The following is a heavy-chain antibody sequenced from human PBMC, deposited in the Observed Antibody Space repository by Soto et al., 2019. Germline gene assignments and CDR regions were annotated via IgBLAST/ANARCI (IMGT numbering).Heavy chain of an antibody. CDR3: AGYHFDILTVPGGTSS. D-gene: IGHD3-9*01. CDR2: INPNSGGT. V-gene: IGHV1-2*02. Sequence: QVQLVQSGAEVKKPGASVKVSCKASEHNFTNFYIHWVRQAPGQGLECVGWINPNSGGTNYAQKFQGRVTMTRDTSINTDYMELSRLTSDDTAVYYCAGYHFDILTVPGGTSSWGQGTLGTVSS. J-gene: IGHJ4*02. CDR1: EHNFTNFY.